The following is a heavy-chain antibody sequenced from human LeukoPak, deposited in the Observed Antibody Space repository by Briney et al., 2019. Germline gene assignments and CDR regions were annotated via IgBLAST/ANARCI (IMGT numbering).Heavy chain of an antibody. CDR3: ARGGRSLWSGYYSPPYYYYGMDV. CDR1: GGSFSGYY. D-gene: IGHD3-3*01. CDR2: INHSGST. J-gene: IGHJ6*02. Sequence: KPSETLSLTSAVYGGSFSGYYWSWIRQPPGKGLEWIGEINHSGSTNYNPSLKSRVTMSVDTSKNQFSLKLSSVTAADTAVYYCARGGRSLWSGYYSPPYYYYGMDVWGQGTTVTVSS. V-gene: IGHV4-34*01.